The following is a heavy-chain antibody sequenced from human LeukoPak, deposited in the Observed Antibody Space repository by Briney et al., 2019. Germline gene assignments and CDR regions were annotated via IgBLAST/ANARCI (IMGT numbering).Heavy chain of an antibody. J-gene: IGHJ5*02. V-gene: IGHV3-53*01. D-gene: IGHD3-22*01. Sequence: PGGSLRLSCAASGFTVSSNYMSWVRQAPGKGLEWVSVIYSGGSTYYADSVKGRFTISRDNSKNTMHLQMNSLRAEDTAVYYCARDLPVYYYDSSGYPWGQGTLVTVSS. CDR1: GFTVSSNY. CDR3: ARDLPVYYYDSSGYP. CDR2: IYSGGST.